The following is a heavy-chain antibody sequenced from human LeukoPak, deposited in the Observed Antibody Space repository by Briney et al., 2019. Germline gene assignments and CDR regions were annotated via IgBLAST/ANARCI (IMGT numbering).Heavy chain of an antibody. CDR2: INPNSGGT. CDR1: GYTFTGYY. CDR3: ARSFHDSSGYRYYYYGMDV. V-gene: IGHV1-2*04. Sequence: ASVKVSCKASGYTFTGYYMHWVRQAPGQGLEWMGWINPNSGGTNYAQKFQGWVTMTRDTSISTAYMELSRLRSDDTAVYYCARSFHDSSGYRYYYYGMDVWGQGTTVTVSS. J-gene: IGHJ6*02. D-gene: IGHD3-22*01.